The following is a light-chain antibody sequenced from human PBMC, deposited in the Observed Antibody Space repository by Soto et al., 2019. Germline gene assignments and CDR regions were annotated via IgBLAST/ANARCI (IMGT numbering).Light chain of an antibody. CDR2: AAS. CDR3: QQSYSTPLT. Sequence: DIQMTQSPSSLSASVGDIVTITCRAGQSISNYLNWYQQKPGKGPKLLIHAASTLQSGVPSRFSGSGSGTDFTLTINSLQPEDCATYYCQQSYSTPLTFGGGTKVEIK. J-gene: IGKJ4*01. V-gene: IGKV1-39*01. CDR1: QSISNY.